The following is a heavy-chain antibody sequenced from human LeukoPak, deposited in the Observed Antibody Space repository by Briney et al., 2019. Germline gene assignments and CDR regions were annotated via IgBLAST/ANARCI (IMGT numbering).Heavy chain of an antibody. Sequence: SETLSLTCTVSGASISSYYGSWIRQPPGKRLEWMAFTSNSVSTNYNPSLKSRVTISLDTSRKHLSLRGSSVIAADTAVYYCVATERWLQWDNWGQGTLVTVSS. CDR1: GASISSYY. CDR2: TSNSVST. CDR3: VATERWLQWDN. J-gene: IGHJ4*02. V-gene: IGHV4-4*08. D-gene: IGHD5-24*01.